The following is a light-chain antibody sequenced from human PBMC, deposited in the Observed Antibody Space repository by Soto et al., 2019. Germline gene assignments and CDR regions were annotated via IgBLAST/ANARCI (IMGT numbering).Light chain of an antibody. J-gene: IGLJ1*01. CDR2: EVN. CDR3: SSYTSSSTYV. Sequence: QSVLTQPASASGSPGQSVAISCTGTSSDVGGYNYVSWYQQHPGKAPKLMIYEVNKRPSGVPDRFSGSKSGNTASLTVSGLQAEDEADYYCSSYTSSSTYVFGTGTKVTVL. CDR1: SSDVGGYNY. V-gene: IGLV2-8*01.